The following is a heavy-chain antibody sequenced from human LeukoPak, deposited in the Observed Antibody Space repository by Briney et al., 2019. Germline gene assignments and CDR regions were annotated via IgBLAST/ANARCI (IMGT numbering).Heavy chain of an antibody. V-gene: IGHV3-30*19. CDR1: GFTFSSYG. CDR3: ARDFDY. Sequence: PGGSLRLSCAASGFTFSSYGMHWVRQAPGKGLEWVAVISYHGKNKYYAESVRGRFTISRDNSKNTLYLQMNSLNTEDTAVYYCARDFDYWGQGTLGTVSS. J-gene: IGHJ4*02. CDR2: ISYHGKNK.